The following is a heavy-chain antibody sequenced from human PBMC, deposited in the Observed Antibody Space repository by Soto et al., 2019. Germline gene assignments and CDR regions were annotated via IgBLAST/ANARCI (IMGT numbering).Heavy chain of an antibody. J-gene: IGHJ6*02. CDR1: GGSISSGGYY. CDR3: ASTFSGGYSYGSHYYYGMDV. Sequence: QVQLQESGPGLVKPSQTLSLTCTVSGGSISSGGYYWSWIRQHPGKGLEWIGYIYYSGSTYYNPSLKSRVTISVDTSKNQFSPKLSSVTAADTAVYYCASTFSGGYSYGSHYYYGMDVWGQGTTVTVSS. D-gene: IGHD5-18*01. V-gene: IGHV4-31*03. CDR2: IYYSGST.